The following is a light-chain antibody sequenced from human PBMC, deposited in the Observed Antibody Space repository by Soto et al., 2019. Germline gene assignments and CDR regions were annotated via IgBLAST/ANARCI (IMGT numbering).Light chain of an antibody. CDR2: TAS. Sequence: EVVLTHSPATLALSPCEAATLYCRASQSVDSNLAWYQLRPGQAPRLLFYTASTRATGIPARFSGSGSGTEFTLTISSLQSEDFAVYYCQQYNHSPTFGQGTKV. J-gene: IGKJ1*01. CDR1: QSVDSN. V-gene: IGKV3D-15*01. CDR3: QQYNHSPT.